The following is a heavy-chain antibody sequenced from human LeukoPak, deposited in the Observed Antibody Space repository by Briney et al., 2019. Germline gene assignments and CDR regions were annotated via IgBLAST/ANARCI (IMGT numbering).Heavy chain of an antibody. J-gene: IGHJ4*02. CDR3: ARGVNYYDSSGDYTFDF. CDR2: INPNSGVT. D-gene: IGHD3-22*01. Sequence: ASVKVSCKASGYTFTGYYMHWVRQAPGQGLEWMGWINPNSGVTNYAQKFQGRVTMTRDTSISTAYMELSRLRSDDTAVYYCARGVNYYDSSGDYTFDFWGQGTLVTVSS. CDR1: GYTFTGYY. V-gene: IGHV1-2*02.